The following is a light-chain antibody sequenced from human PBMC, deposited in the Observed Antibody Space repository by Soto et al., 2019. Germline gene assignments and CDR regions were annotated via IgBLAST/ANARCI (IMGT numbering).Light chain of an antibody. Sequence: EIVMTPSPATLSVSPVERATLSCRTSHSVSNSLAWYQQKPGQAPRLLIYDASNRATGIPDRFRGSGSGTDFTLTIRNLEPEDFAVYYCQQRSNWPRTFGQGTKVDI. CDR1: HSVSNS. J-gene: IGKJ1*01. V-gene: IGKV3-11*01. CDR2: DAS. CDR3: QQRSNWPRT.